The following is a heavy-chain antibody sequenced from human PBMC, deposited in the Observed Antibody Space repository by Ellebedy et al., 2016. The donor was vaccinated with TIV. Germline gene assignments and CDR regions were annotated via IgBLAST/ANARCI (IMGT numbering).Heavy chain of an antibody. V-gene: IGHV4-4*02. J-gene: IGHJ6*02. CDR3: ARQAAFTSGWYGYYGMDV. CDR2: IYLTGST. D-gene: IGHD6-19*01. CDR1: GASITVDHW. Sequence: SETLSLXXSVPGASITVDHWLSWVRQPPGKGLEWIGEIYLTGSTNYNPSLKSRVTMSIDKSKTQFSLKLTSVTAADTAVYYCARQAAFTSGWYGYYGMDVWGQGTTVTVSS.